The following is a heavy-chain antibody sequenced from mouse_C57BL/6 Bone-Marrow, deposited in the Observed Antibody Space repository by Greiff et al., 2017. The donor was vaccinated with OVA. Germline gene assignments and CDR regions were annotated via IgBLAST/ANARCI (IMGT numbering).Heavy chain of an antibody. J-gene: IGHJ3*01. Sequence: VQLQQPGAELVMPGASVKLSCKASGYTFTSYWMHWVKQRPGQGLEWLGEIDPSDSYTNYNQKFKGKSTLTVDKSSSTAYMQLSSLTSEGSAVYYCARNYDYDVFAYWGQGTLVTVSA. CDR2: IDPSDSYT. V-gene: IGHV1-69*01. CDR3: ARNYDYDVFAY. CDR1: GYTFTSYW. D-gene: IGHD2-4*01.